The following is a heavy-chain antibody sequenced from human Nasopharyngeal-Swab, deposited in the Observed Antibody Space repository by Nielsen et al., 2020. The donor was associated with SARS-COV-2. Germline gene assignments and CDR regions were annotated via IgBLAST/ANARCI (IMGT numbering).Heavy chain of an antibody. V-gene: IGHV1-18*01. CDR1: GYTFTRYG. CDR3: ARASEWLRFTEFDY. D-gene: IGHD5-12*01. CDR2: ISAYNGNT. J-gene: IGHJ4*02. Sequence: ASAKVSCNASGYTFTRYGISWGRQAPGQGLEWMGWISAYNGNTNYAQKLKGRVTMTTDTSTSTAYMELRSLRSDDTAVYYCARASEWLRFTEFDYWCQGTLVTVSS.